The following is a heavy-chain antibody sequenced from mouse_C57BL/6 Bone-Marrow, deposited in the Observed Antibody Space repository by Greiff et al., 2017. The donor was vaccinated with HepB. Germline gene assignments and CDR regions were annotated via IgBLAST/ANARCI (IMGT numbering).Heavy chain of an antibody. CDR2: IDPSDSYT. CDR1: GYTFTSYW. J-gene: IGHJ1*03. Sequence: QVQLKQPGAELVKPGASVKLSCKASGYTFTSYWMQWVKQRPGQGLEWIGEIDPSDSYTNYNQKFKGKATLTVDTSSSTAYMQLSSLTSEDSAVYYCARGLRQNWYFDVWGTGTTVTVSS. CDR3: ARGLRQNWYFDV. V-gene: IGHV1-50*01. D-gene: IGHD2-4*01.